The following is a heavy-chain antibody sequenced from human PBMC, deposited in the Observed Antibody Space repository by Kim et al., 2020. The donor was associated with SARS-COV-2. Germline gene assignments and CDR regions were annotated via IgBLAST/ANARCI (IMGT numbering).Heavy chain of an antibody. Sequence: SETLSLTCTVSGGSISSSSYYWGWIRQPPGKGLEWIGSIYYSGSTYYNPSLKSRVTISVDTSKNQFSLKLSSVTAADTAVYYCARDVGGYSYGLDYWGQGTLVTVSS. CDR1: GGSISSSSYY. J-gene: IGHJ4*02. CDR2: IYYSGST. CDR3: ARDVGGYSYGLDY. V-gene: IGHV4-39*07. D-gene: IGHD5-18*01.